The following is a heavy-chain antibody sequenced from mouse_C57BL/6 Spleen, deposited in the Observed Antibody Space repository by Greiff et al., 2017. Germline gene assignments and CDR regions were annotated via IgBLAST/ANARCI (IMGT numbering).Heavy chain of an antibody. Sequence: EVQLQQSGGDLVKPGGSLKLSCAASGFTFSSYGMSWVRQTPDKRLEWVATISSGGSYTYYPDSVKGRFTISRDNAKNTLYLQMSSLKSEDTAMYYCARHEDYDDSFYAMDYWGQGTSVTVSS. CDR3: ARHEDYDDSFYAMDY. J-gene: IGHJ4*01. D-gene: IGHD2-4*01. CDR2: ISSGGSYT. V-gene: IGHV5-6*01. CDR1: GFTFSSYG.